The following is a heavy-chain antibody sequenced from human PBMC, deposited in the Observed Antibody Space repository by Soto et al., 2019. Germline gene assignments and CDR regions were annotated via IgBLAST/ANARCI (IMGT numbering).Heavy chain of an antibody. D-gene: IGHD3-16*01. J-gene: IGHJ3*02. CDR2: TYHSGNT. V-gene: IGHV4-4*02. Sequence: QLQESGPGLVEPSGTLSLTCAVSRGSMSSGDWWCWGRLAPGKGLEWIGETYHSGNTSYNPSLKSRVTLSVDNSTNQFSLTLTPVTAADTGVYYCAPWGSTAFEIWGQGTMVTVSS. CDR1: RGSMSSGDW. CDR3: APWGSTAFEI.